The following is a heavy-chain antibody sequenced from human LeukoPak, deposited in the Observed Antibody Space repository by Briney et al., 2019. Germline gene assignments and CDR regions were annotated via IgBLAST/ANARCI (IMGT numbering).Heavy chain of an antibody. CDR2: VSYDGSNK. J-gene: IGHJ4*02. CDR3: AKDVSAQWLVHSFDY. V-gene: IGHV3-30*04. Sequence: GGSLRLSCAVSGFTFTSYAMHWVRQAPGKGLEWVAVVSYDGSNKYYADSVKGRFTISRDNSKNTLYLQMNSLRAEDTAVYYCAKDVSAQWLVHSFDYWGQGTLVTVSS. D-gene: IGHD6-19*01. CDR1: GFTFTSYA.